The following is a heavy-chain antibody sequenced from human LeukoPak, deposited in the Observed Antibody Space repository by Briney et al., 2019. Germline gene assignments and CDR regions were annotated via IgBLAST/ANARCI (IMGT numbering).Heavy chain of an antibody. V-gene: IGHV4-59*11. CDR1: GGSLISHY. CDR2: IYDFGST. Sequence: SETLSLTCTVSGGSLISHYWSWVRQTPGKGLEWIGYIYDFGSTDYNPSLKSRITMSVDTSKNQSSLKLNSATAADTAIYYCAGAVGALLTWAFWGQGTLVTVSS. J-gene: IGHJ4*02. CDR3: AGAVGALLTWAF. D-gene: IGHD1-26*01.